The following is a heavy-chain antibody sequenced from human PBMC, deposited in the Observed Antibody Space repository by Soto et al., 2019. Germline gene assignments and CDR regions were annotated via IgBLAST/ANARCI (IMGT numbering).Heavy chain of an antibody. V-gene: IGHV4-59*01. CDR2: IYYSGST. D-gene: IGHD5-12*01. Sequence: PSETLCLTCTVSGGSISSDYWSWIRQPPGKGLEWIGYIYYSGSTNYNPSLKSRVTISVDTSKNQFSLKLSSVTAADTAVYYCAREGDGYKAFDYWGQGTLVTVSS. J-gene: IGHJ4*02. CDR1: GGSISSDY. CDR3: AREGDGYKAFDY.